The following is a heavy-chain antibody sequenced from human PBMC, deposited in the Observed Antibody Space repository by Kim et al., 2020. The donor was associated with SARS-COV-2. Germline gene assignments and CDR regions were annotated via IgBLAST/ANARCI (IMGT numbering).Heavy chain of an antibody. Sequence: SVKVSCKASGGTFSSYAISWVRQAPGQGLEWMGGIIPIFGTANYAQKFQGRVTITADESTSTAYMELSSLRSEDTAVYYCARDGSAVYYYDSSGSPYYFDYWGQGTLVTVSS. CDR2: IIPIFGTA. CDR1: GGTFSSYA. CDR3: ARDGSAVYYYDSSGSPYYFDY. D-gene: IGHD3-22*01. J-gene: IGHJ4*02. V-gene: IGHV1-69*13.